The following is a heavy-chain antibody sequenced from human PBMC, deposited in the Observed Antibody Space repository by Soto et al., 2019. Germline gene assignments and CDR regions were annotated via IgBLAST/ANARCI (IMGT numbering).Heavy chain of an antibody. CDR1: GYSFTSYW. J-gene: IGHJ5*02. CDR2: IDPSDSRT. V-gene: IGHV5-10-1*01. CDR3: AREEFRKMMEVHGTGGFDT. D-gene: IGHD3-16*01. Sequence: GESLKISCKGSGYSFTSYWISWVRQMPGKGLEWMGRIDPSDSRTSYSPSFQGHVTISVDRAITTAYLKWSSLEASDTAMYYCAREEFRKMMEVHGTGGFDTWGPGTLVTVSS.